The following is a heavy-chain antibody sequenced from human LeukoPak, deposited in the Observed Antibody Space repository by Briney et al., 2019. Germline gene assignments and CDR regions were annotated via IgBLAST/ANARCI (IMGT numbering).Heavy chain of an antibody. D-gene: IGHD4-17*01. V-gene: IGHV3-21*04. CDR1: GFTFSTYT. J-gene: IGHJ4*02. CDR2: ISTSSSYI. Sequence: GGSLRLSCAASGFTFSTYTMNWVRQAPGKGLEWVSFISTSSSYIYYVDSVKGRFTISRDNAKNSLYLQMNSLRAEDTAVYYCARDLSGDYGIDYWGQGTLVTVSS. CDR3: ARDLSGDYGIDY.